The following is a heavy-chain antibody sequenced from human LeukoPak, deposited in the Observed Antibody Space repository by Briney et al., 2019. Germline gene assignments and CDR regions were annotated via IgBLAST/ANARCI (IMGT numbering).Heavy chain of an antibody. CDR1: GGTFSSYA. Sequence: SVKVSCKASGGTFSSYAIIWVRQAPGQGLEWMGGIIPIFGTANYAQKFQGRVTITTDESTSTAYMELSSLRSEDTAVYYCARRHGDYRYYYYYMDVWGKGTTVTVSS. D-gene: IGHD4-17*01. V-gene: IGHV1-69*05. CDR3: ARRHGDYRYYYYYMDV. J-gene: IGHJ6*03. CDR2: IIPIFGTA.